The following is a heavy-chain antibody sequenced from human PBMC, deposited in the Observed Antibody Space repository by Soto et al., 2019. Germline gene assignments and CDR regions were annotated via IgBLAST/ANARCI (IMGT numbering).Heavy chain of an antibody. D-gene: IGHD5-12*01. V-gene: IGHV3-23*01. CDR2: VSSSSDNT. Sequence: TGGSLRLSCAASGFTFSSYAMSWVRQAPGRGLEWVSAVSSSSDNTYYADSVKGRFTISRDNSKNTLYLQMNSLRAEDTAIYYCAKAGYGSDVLWWFGPWGLGTLVTVSS. J-gene: IGHJ5*02. CDR3: AKAGYGSDVLWWFGP. CDR1: GFTFSSYA.